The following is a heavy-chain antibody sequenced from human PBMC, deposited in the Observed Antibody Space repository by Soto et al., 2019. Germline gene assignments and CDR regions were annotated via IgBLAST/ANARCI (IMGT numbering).Heavy chain of an antibody. CDR2: ISSSSSNI. CDR1: GFTFSSYS. V-gene: IGHV3-21*01. D-gene: IGHD3-22*01. CDR3: ARDPGFMIAYFDY. Sequence: EVQLVESGGGLVKPGGSLRLSCAASGFTFSSYSMNWVRQAPGKGLEWVSSISSSSSNIYYADSVKGRFTISRDNAKNTLYLQMNSLRAEDTAVYYCARDPGFMIAYFDYWGQGTLVTVSS. J-gene: IGHJ4*02.